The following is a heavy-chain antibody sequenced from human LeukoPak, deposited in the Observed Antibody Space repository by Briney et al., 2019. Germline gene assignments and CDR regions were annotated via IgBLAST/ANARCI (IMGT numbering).Heavy chain of an antibody. Sequence: GGSLRLSCAASGFTFSSYWMSWVRQAPGKGLEWVANIKEDGSEKYYVDSVEGRFTISRDNAKNSLYLQMNSLRAEDTAVYYCARDGATVTKSPYIDYWGQGTLVTVSS. CDR2: IKEDGSEK. V-gene: IGHV3-7*01. CDR3: ARDGATVTKSPYIDY. CDR1: GFTFSSYW. J-gene: IGHJ4*02. D-gene: IGHD4-17*01.